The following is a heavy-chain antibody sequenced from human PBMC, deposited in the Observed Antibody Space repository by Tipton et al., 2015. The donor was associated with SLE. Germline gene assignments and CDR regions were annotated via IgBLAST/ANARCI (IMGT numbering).Heavy chain of an antibody. V-gene: IGHV3-23*01. CDR3: VRDTTYKIDY. J-gene: IGHJ4*02. D-gene: IGHD1-1*01. CDR1: GFAFSSYA. Sequence: SLRLSCAASGFAFSSYAMTWVRQAPGKGLEWVSSVSGSGDTTYYADSVKGRFTISRDNDQNSLILQMNSLRVEDTAVYHCVRDTTYKIDYWGQGTLVTVSS. CDR2: VSGSGDTT.